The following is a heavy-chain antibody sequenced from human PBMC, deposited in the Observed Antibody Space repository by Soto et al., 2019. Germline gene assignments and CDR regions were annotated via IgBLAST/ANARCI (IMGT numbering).Heavy chain of an antibody. CDR2: IYYSGST. Sequence: PSETLSLTCTVSGGSISSGDYHWSWIRQPPGKGLQLIGYIYYSGSTYYNPSLRSRVTMSVDTSKDQLSLKLSSVTAADTAVYYCARLQDYGGNYLFDFWGQGTLVTVSS. D-gene: IGHD4-17*01. V-gene: IGHV4-30-4*01. CDR3: ARLQDYGGNYLFDF. CDR1: GGSISSGDYH. J-gene: IGHJ4*02.